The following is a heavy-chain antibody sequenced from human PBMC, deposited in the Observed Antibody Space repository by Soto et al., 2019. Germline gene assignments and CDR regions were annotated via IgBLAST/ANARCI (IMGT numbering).Heavy chain of an antibody. D-gene: IGHD2-15*01. J-gene: IGHJ4*02. CDR3: ARAPRISGPGTFDY. Sequence: ASMKVSCKASGYTFTGYYMHWVRQAPGQGLEWMGWINPNSGGTNYAQKFQGRVTMTRDTSISTAYMELSRLRSDDTAVYYCARAPRISGPGTFDYWGQGTLVTVSS. CDR2: INPNSGGT. V-gene: IGHV1-2*02. CDR1: GYTFTGYY.